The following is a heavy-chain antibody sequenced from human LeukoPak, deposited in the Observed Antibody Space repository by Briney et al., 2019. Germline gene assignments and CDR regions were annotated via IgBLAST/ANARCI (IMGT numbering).Heavy chain of an antibody. J-gene: IGHJ4*02. CDR1: GFTFSSYA. D-gene: IGHD2-15*01. Sequence: PGGSLGLSCAAPGFTFSSYAMSWVRQAPGKGLEWVSAISGSGGSTYYADSVKGRFTISRDNSKNTLYLQMNSLRAEDTAVYYCAKAVNTPLGYCSGGSCPPGYWGQGTLVTASS. V-gene: IGHV3-23*01. CDR2: ISGSGGST. CDR3: AKAVNTPLGYCSGGSCPPGY.